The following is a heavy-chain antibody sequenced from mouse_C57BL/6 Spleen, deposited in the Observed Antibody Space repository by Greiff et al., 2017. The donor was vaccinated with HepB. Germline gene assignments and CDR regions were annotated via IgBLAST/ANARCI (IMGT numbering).Heavy chain of an antibody. CDR1: GFTFSSYT. D-gene: IGHD1-3*01. Sequence: DVKLVESGGGLVKPGGSLKLSCAASGFTFSSYTMSWVRQTPEKRLEWVATISGGGGNTYYPDSVKGRFTISRDNAKNTLYLQMSSLRSEDTALYYCARPLKGYFDVWGTGTTVTVSS. CDR3: ARPLKGYFDV. V-gene: IGHV5-9*01. J-gene: IGHJ1*03. CDR2: ISGGGGNT.